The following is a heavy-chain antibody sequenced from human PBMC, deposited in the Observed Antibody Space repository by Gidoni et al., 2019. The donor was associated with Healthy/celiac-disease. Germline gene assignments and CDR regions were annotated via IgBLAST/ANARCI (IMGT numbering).Heavy chain of an antibody. CDR3: ARAAGSGYYYYYYMDV. CDR1: GFTFRSYA. V-gene: IGHV3-30-3*01. J-gene: IGHJ6*03. CDR2: ISYDGSNK. Sequence: QVQLVESGGGVVQPGRSLRLSCAPSGFTFRSYAMHWVRQAPGKGLEWVAVISYDGSNKYYADSVKGRFTISRDNSKNTLYLQMNSLRAEDTAVYYCARAAGSGYYYYYYMDVWGKGTTVTVSS. D-gene: IGHD6-13*01.